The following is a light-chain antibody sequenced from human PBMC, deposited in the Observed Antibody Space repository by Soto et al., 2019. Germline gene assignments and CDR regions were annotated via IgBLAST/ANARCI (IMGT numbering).Light chain of an antibody. CDR3: QQDYSTPWT. Sequence: DIVMTQSPDSLAVSLGERATINCKSSQSVLYSSNNKNYLAWYQQKPGQPPKLLIYWASTRESGVPDRFSGSGSGTDFTLTISSLQAEDVAVYYCQQDYSTPWTVGQGTKVEIK. CDR2: WAS. J-gene: IGKJ1*01. CDR1: QSVLYSSNNKNY. V-gene: IGKV4-1*01.